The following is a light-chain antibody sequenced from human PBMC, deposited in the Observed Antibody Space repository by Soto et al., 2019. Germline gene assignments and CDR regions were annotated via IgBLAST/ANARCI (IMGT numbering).Light chain of an antibody. J-gene: IGKJ3*01. CDR3: QKHNSAPLF. CDR1: QGINHY. CDR2: ATS. Sequence: DIQMTQSPSSLSASVGDRVTITCRASQGINHYLAWFQQKPGKVPKLLIYATSTLQSGVQSRFSGSGFGTDFTLTIRSLQPGDVATYYCQKHNSAPLFFGPGTKVDI. V-gene: IGKV1-27*01.